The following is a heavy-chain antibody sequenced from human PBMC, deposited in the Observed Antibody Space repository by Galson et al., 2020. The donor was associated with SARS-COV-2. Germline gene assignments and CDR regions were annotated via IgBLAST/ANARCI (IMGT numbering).Heavy chain of an antibody. D-gene: IGHD3-22*01. J-gene: IGHJ3*02. CDR1: GFTFSDYY. CDR2: ISSSGSTI. V-gene: IGHV3-11*04. Sequence: NSGGSLRLSCAASGFTFSDYYMSWIRQAPGKGLEWVSYISSSGSTIYYADSVKGRFTISRDNAKNSLYLQMNSLRAEDTAVYYCARDQGYYDSSGLSIAFDIWGQGTMVTVSS. CDR3: ARDQGYYDSSGLSIAFDI.